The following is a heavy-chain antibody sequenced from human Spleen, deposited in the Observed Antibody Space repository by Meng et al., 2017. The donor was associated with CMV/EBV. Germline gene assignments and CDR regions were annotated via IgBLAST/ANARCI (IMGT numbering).Heavy chain of an antibody. Sequence: ASVKVSCKASGYTFTSYGISWVRQAPGQGLEWMGWISAYNGNTNYAQKLQGRVTMTTDTSTSTAYMELRSLRSDDTAVYYCASRPRDWGPTYYYYGMDVWGQGTTVTVSS. J-gene: IGHJ6*02. D-gene: IGHD3/OR15-3a*01. CDR1: GYTFTSYG. V-gene: IGHV1-18*01. CDR3: ASRPRDWGPTYYYYGMDV. CDR2: ISAYNGNT.